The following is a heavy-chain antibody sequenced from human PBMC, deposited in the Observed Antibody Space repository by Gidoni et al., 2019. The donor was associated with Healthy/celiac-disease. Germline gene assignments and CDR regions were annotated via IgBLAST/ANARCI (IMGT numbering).Heavy chain of an antibody. CDR2: IKSKTDGGTT. CDR1: GFTFIHAW. Sequence: EVQLVESGGGLVKPGGSLRLSCAASGFTFIHAWISWVRQAPGKGLEWVGHIKSKTDGGTTDYAAPVKGRFTISRDDSRNTLYLQMNSLKTDDTAVYYCTTSGYNFWSGYHYYGMDVWGQGTTVTVSS. CDR3: TTSGYNFWSGYHYYGMDV. V-gene: IGHV3-15*01. D-gene: IGHD3-3*01. J-gene: IGHJ6*02.